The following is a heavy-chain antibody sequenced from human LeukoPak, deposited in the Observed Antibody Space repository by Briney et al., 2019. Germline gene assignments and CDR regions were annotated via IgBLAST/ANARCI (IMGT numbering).Heavy chain of an antibody. CDR3: ARGEIAAAGTSYYYYMDV. CDR1: GGSISSSTYY. CDR2: IYTSGST. J-gene: IGHJ6*03. D-gene: IGHD6-13*01. Sequence: PSETLSLTCTVSGGSISSSTYYWGWIRQPAGKGLEWIGRIYTSGSTNYNPSLKSRVTMSVDTSKNQFSLKLSSVTAADTAVYYCARGEIAAAGTSYYYYMDVWGKGTTVTISS. V-gene: IGHV4-61*02.